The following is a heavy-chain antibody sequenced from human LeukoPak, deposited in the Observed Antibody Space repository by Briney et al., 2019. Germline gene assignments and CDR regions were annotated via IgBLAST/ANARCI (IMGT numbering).Heavy chain of an antibody. V-gene: IGHV3-48*04. D-gene: IGHD5-24*01. CDR3: ARDNEMATIGIVPDAFDI. J-gene: IGHJ3*02. Sequence: PGGSLRLSCAASGFTFSSYSMNWVRQAPGKGLEWVSYISSSGSTIYYADSVKGRFTISRDNAKNSLYVQMNSLRAEDTAVYYCARDNEMATIGIVPDAFDIWGQGTMVTVSS. CDR2: ISSSGSTI. CDR1: GFTFSSYS.